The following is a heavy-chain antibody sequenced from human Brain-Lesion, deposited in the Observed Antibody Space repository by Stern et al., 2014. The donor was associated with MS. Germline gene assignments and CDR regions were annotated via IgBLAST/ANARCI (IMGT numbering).Heavy chain of an antibody. Sequence: QVQLQESGPGLVKPSPTLSLTCTASGGSISSGNYYWNWIPPPAGKGLKWIGRMNSSGRINDHHSLKSRVTISGATPTNNFSLLVISVAAADTAVYYCARETGGYTYGDTDFFDFWGQGALVTVSS. CDR1: GGSISSGNYY. V-gene: IGHV4-61*02. CDR2: MNSSGRI. J-gene: IGHJ4*02. D-gene: IGHD5-18*01. CDR3: ARETGGYTYGDTDFFDF.